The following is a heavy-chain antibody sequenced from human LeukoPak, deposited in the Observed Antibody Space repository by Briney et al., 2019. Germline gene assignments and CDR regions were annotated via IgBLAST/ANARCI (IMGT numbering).Heavy chain of an antibody. J-gene: IGHJ6*04. CDR2: ISYDGSNK. V-gene: IGHV3-30*18. CDR3: AKDRLEYQLVPYYYGMDV. Sequence: GGSLRLPCAASGFTFSSYGMHWVRQAPGKGLEWVAVISYDGSNKYYADSVKGRFTISRDNSKNTLYLQMNSLRAEDTAVYYCAKDRLEYQLVPYYYGMDVRGKGTTVTVSS. D-gene: IGHD2-2*01. CDR1: GFTFSSYG.